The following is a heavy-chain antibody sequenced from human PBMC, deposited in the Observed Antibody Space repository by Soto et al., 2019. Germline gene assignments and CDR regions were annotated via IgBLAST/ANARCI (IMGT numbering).Heavy chain of an antibody. V-gene: IGHV4-4*07. CDR2: IYTSGST. Sequence: ETLSLTCTVSGGSISSYYWSWIRQPAGKGLEWIGRIYTSGSTNYNPSLKSRVTMSVDTSKNQFSLKLSSVTAADTAVYYCARDGVVTAPYYYGMDVWGQGTTVTVSS. CDR1: GGSISSYY. CDR3: ARDGVVTAPYYYGMDV. D-gene: IGHD2-21*02. J-gene: IGHJ6*02.